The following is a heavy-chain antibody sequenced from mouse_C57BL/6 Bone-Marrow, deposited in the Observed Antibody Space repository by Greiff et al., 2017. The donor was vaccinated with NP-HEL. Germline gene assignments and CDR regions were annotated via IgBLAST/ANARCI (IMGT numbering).Heavy chain of an antibody. D-gene: IGHD1-1*01. CDR3: ASPPDYYGSSKDAMDY. J-gene: IGHJ4*01. Sequence: EVKVVESGGDLVKPGGSLKLSCAASGFTFSSYGMSWVRQTPDKRLEWVATISSGGSYTNYTDSVKGRFTFSRDNAKNTQYLQMSSLKSEDTAMYYCASPPDYYGSSKDAMDYWGQGTSVTVSS. CDR1: GFTFSSYG. CDR2: ISSGGSYT. V-gene: IGHV5-6*01.